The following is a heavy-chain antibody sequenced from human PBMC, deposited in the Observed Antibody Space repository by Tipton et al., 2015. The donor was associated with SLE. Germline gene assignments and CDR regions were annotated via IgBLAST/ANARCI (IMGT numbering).Heavy chain of an antibody. V-gene: IGHV3-48*03. CDR2: ISSSGSTI. CDR1: GFTFSSYE. CDR3: ARVGAYSTSSGLY. D-gene: IGHD6-6*01. Sequence: SLRLSCAASGFTFSSYEMNWVRQAPGKGLEWVSYISSSGSTIYYADSVKGRFTISRGNAKNSLYLQMNSLRAEDTAVYYCARVGAYSTSSGLYWGKGTLVAVSS. J-gene: IGHJ4*02.